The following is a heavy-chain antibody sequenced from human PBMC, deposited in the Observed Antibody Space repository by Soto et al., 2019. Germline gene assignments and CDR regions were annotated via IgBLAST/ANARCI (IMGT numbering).Heavy chain of an antibody. CDR2: IYYSGST. CDR1: GGSISSSSYY. Sequence: SETLSLTCTVSGGSISSSSYYWGWIRQPPGKGLEWIGSIYYSGSTYYNPSLKSRVTISVDTSKNQFSLKLSSVTAADTAVYYCARQVATITLDYWGQGTLVTVSS. D-gene: IGHD5-12*01. V-gene: IGHV4-39*01. J-gene: IGHJ4*02. CDR3: ARQVATITLDY.